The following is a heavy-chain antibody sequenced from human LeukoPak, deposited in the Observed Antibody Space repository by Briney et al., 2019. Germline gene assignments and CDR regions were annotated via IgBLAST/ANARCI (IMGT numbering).Heavy chain of an antibody. CDR2: AYHSGST. CDR3: ARSGYDTRGRQAFYFDS. D-gene: IGHD5-12*01. Sequence: SETLSLTCTISGGSISYYYWSWVRQPPGEGLEWIGYAYHSGSTNYNPSLKSRVTISVDTSKNQFSLKVSSVTAADTAVYYCARSGYDTRGRQAFYFDSWGQGTLVTVSS. J-gene: IGHJ4*02. V-gene: IGHV4-59*01. CDR1: GGSISYYY.